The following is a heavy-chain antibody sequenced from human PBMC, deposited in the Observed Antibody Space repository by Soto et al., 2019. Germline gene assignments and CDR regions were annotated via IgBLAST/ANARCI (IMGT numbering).Heavy chain of an antibody. Sequence: GGSLRLSCAASGFTFSSYSMNWVRQAPGKGLEWVSSISSSSSYIYYADSVKGRFTISRDNAKNSLYLQMNSLRAEDTAVYYCARSPGYSSGWYIDPEYFQHWGQGTLVTVSS. CDR3: ARSPGYSSGWYIDPEYFQH. CDR2: ISSSSSYI. J-gene: IGHJ1*01. D-gene: IGHD6-19*01. CDR1: GFTFSSYS. V-gene: IGHV3-21*01.